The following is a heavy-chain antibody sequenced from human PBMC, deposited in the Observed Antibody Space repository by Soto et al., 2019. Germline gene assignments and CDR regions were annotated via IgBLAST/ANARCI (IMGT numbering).Heavy chain of an antibody. D-gene: IGHD5-12*01. CDR2: ISAYNGNT. CDR1: GYTFTSYG. J-gene: IGHJ4*02. V-gene: IGHV1-18*01. Sequence: ASVKVSCKASGYTFTSYGISWVRQAPGQGLEWMGWISAYNGNTNYAQKLQGRDTMTTDTSTSTAYMELRSLRSDDTAVYYCATELKGWLQSDGEPYYFDYWGQGTLVTVSS. CDR3: ATELKGWLQSDGEPYYFDY.